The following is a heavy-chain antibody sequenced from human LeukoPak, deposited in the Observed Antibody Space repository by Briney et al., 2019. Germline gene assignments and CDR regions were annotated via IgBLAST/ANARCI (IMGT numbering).Heavy chain of an antibody. D-gene: IGHD3-3*01. Sequence: ASVKVSCKASGYTFTGYYMHWVRQAPGQGLEWMGWINPNSGGTNYAQKFQGRVTMTRDTSISTAYMELSRLRSDDTAVYYCASFPIFGVVSHFDYWGQGTLVTVSS. CDR2: INPNSGGT. J-gene: IGHJ4*02. CDR3: ASFPIFGVVSHFDY. CDR1: GYTFTGYY. V-gene: IGHV1-2*02.